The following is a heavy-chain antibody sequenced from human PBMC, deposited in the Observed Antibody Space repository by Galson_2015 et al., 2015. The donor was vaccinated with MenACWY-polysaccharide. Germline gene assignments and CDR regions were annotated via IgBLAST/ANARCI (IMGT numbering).Heavy chain of an antibody. V-gene: IGHV3-23*01. J-gene: IGHJ6*03. D-gene: IGHD6-6*01. Sequence: SLRLSCAASGFTFSSYAMNWVRQAPGKGLEWVSAISDSDGRTYYADSVKGRFTISRDNSRNTLYLQMNSLRAEDTAVYYCAKAHIVARPDRRMVYYYYMDVWGKGTTVTVSS. CDR3: AKAHIVARPDRRMVYYYYMDV. CDR2: ISDSDGRT. CDR1: GFTFSSYA.